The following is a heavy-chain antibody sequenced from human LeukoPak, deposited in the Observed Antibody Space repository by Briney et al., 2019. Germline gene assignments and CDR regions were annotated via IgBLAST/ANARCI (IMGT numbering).Heavy chain of an antibody. CDR3: TMDPEAYYDILTGYFVPPMVDY. D-gene: IGHD3-9*01. J-gene: IGHJ4*02. CDR2: IRSKANSYAT. Sequence: GGSLRLSCAASGFSFSGSAMHWVRQASGKGLEWVGRIRSKANSYATAYAASVKGRFTISRDDSKNTAYLQMNSLKTEDTAVYYCTMDPEAYYDILTGYFVPPMVDYWGQGTLATVSS. V-gene: IGHV3-73*01. CDR1: GFSFSGSA.